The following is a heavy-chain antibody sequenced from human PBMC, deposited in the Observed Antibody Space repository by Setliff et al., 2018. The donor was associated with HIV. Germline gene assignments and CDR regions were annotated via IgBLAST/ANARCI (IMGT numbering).Heavy chain of an antibody. CDR2: ISGSGAST. D-gene: IGHD2-15*01. V-gene: IGHV3-23*01. CDR1: GFTFNTYA. Sequence: GGSLRLSCAASGFTFNTYAMSWVRQAPGKGLEWVSVISGSGASTFYADSVKGRFTISRDNSKSTLYLQMNGLRVEDTAVYYCAKDGISGGAYPPYYFDYRGHGTLVTVSS. CDR3: AKDGISGGAYPPYYFDY. J-gene: IGHJ4*01.